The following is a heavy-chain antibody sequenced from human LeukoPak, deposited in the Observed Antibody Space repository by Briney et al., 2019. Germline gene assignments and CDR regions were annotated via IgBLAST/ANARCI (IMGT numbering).Heavy chain of an antibody. D-gene: IGHD4-11*01. V-gene: IGHV3-21*01. J-gene: IGHJ4*02. CDR3: ARDRQNSNYGG. Sequence: GGSLRLSCAASGFTFSSYSMNWVRQAPGKGLEWVSSISSSSSYIYYADSVKGRLTISRDNAKNSLYLQMNSLRAEDTAVYYCARDRQNSNYGGWGQGTLVTVSS. CDR2: ISSSSSYI. CDR1: GFTFSSYS.